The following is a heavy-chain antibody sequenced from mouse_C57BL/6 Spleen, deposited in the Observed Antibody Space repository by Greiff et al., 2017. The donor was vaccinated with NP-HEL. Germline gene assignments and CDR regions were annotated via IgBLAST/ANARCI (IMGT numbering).Heavy chain of an antibody. V-gene: IGHV1-54*01. CDR2: INPGSGGT. CDR1: GYAFTNYL. D-gene: IGHD3-1*01. J-gene: IGHJ4*01. Sequence: QVQLKESGAELVRPGTSVKVSCKASGYAFTNYLIEWVKQRPGQGLEWIGVINPGSGGTNYNEKFKGKATLTADKSSSTAYMQLSSLTSEDSAVYFCARSGDKYYAMDYWGQGTSVTVSS. CDR3: ARSGDKYYAMDY.